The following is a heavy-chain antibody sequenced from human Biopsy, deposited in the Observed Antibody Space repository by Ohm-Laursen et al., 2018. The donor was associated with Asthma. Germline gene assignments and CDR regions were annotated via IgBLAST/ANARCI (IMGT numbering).Heavy chain of an antibody. CDR3: ARKSGSCISRTCDSLDF. Sequence: EASVKASCKSLGGTFNTYVIGWVRQAPGQGLEWMGGINSVFGTTTYPQKFPDRVTITADDSTSTVYMELSSLRSEDTAVYYCARKSGSCISRTCDSLDFWGQGTLVTVSS. CDR1: GGTFNTYV. V-gene: IGHV1-69*13. CDR2: INSVFGTT. D-gene: IGHD2-2*01. J-gene: IGHJ4*02.